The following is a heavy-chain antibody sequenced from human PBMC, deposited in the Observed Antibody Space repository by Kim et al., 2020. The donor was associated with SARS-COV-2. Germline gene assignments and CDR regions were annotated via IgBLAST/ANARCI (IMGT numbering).Heavy chain of an antibody. CDR2: MNPNSGNT. D-gene: IGHD5-12*01. CDR1: GYTFTSYD. J-gene: IGHJ6*02. CDR3: AGGTLVATIFNYYYGMDV. V-gene: IGHV1-8*01. Sequence: ASVKVSCKASGYTFTSYDINWVRQATGQGLEWMGWMNPNSGNTGYAQKFQGRVTMTRNTSISTAYMELSSLRSEDTAVYYCAGGTLVATIFNYYYGMDVWGQGTTVTVSS.